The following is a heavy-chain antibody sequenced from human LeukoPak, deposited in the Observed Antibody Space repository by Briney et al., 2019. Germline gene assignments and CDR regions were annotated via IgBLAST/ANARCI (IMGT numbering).Heavy chain of an antibody. Sequence: PSETLSLTCAVYGGSFSGYYWSWIRQPPGKGLEWIGEINHSGSTNYNPSLKSRVTISVDTSKNQFSLKLSSVTAADTAVYYCARVASSIFGVVNGYFDYWGQGTLVTVSS. V-gene: IGHV4-34*01. CDR2: INHSGST. CDR1: GGSFSGYY. D-gene: IGHD3-3*01. CDR3: ARVASSIFGVVNGYFDY. J-gene: IGHJ4*02.